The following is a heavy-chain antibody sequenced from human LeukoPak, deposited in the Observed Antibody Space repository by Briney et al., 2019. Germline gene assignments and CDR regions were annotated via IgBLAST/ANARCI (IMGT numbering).Heavy chain of an antibody. CDR1: GFTFSSYW. D-gene: IGHD2-2*02. CDR3: ARDALRYPLSYYYYYYMDV. V-gene: IGHV3-7*01. Sequence: GGSLRLSCAASGFTFSSYWMSWVRQAPGKGLEWVANIKQDGSEKYYVDSVKGRFTISRDDAKNSLYLQMNSLRAEDTAVYYCARDALRYPLSYYYYYYMDVWGKGTTVTISS. CDR2: IKQDGSEK. J-gene: IGHJ6*03.